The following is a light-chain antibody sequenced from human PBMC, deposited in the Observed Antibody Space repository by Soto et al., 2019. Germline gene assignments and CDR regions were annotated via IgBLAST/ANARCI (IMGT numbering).Light chain of an antibody. CDR2: GAS. J-gene: IGKJ4*01. V-gene: IGKV3-20*01. CDR1: QSVSSSY. Sequence: EIVLTQSPGTLSLSPGVRATLACRASQSVSSSYLAWYQQKPGQAPRHLIYGASSRATGIPDRFSGSGSGTDFTLTISRLEPEDLAVCYCQRYGSSPLTFGGGTKVEIK. CDR3: QRYGSSPLT.